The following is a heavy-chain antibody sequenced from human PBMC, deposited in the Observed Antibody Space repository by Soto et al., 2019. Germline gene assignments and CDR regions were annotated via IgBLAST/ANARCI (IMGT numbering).Heavy chain of an antibody. D-gene: IGHD4-4*01. V-gene: IGHV3-30*18. J-gene: IGHJ6*01. CDR3: AKDFLTIVTTAYDYGMDA. CDR1: GFTFRYYG. CDR2: ISYDGSNK. Sequence: PGGSLRLSCAASGFTFRYYGKHWVRQAPGKGLEWVPVISYDGSNKYYAESVKCRFSICRDNSKNTLYLEMNSLRAEDTAIYYCAKDFLTIVTTAYDYGMDAWGRGTTVTVSS.